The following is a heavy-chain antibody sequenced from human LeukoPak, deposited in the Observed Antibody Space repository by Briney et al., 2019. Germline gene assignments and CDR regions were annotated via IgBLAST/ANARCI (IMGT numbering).Heavy chain of an antibody. CDR3: ARAYYYGSGSWQNYYYYMDV. CDR1: GYSISSGYY. V-gene: IGHV4-38-2*02. CDR2: IYHSGST. Sequence: SETLSLTCTVSGYSISSGYYWGWIRQPPEKGLEWIGSIYHSGSTYYNPSLKSRVTISVDTSKNQFSLKLSSVTAADTAVYYCARAYYYGSGSWQNYYYYMDVWGKGTTVTVSS. D-gene: IGHD3-10*01. J-gene: IGHJ6*03.